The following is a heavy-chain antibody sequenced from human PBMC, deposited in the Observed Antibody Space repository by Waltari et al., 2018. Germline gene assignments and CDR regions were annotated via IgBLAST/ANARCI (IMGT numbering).Heavy chain of an antibody. D-gene: IGHD3-9*01. Sequence: EVQLVESGGGLVKPGGSLRRSWEASGCTFINVGRTWVRQAPGKGLEWVGRIKSKAAGGTIEYAAPVEGRFTISRDDSKNTMYMQMNNLKTEDTAMYYCATVVKTPSGYDYWGQGTLVTVSS. V-gene: IGHV3-15*01. J-gene: IGHJ4*02. CDR3: ATVVKTPSGYDY. CDR1: GCTFINVG. CDR2: IKSKAAGGTI.